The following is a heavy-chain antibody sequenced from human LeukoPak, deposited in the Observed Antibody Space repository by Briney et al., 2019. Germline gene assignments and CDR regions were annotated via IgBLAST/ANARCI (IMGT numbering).Heavy chain of an antibody. J-gene: IGHJ4*02. D-gene: IGHD3-9*01. Sequence: PGRSLRLSCAASRFTFSSYAIHWVRQAPGKGLEWVAIISYDGTNKYYADSVRGRFTISRDNSKNTLYLQMNSLRAEDTAVYYCARDFGWLSSNDNWGQGTLVTVSS. CDR2: ISYDGTNK. V-gene: IGHV3-30-3*01. CDR1: RFTFSSYA. CDR3: ARDFGWLSSNDN.